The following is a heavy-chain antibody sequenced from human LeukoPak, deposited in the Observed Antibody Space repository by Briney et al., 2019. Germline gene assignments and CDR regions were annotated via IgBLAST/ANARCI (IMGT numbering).Heavy chain of an antibody. J-gene: IGHJ4*02. Sequence: GGSLRLSCAASGFTFSSYSMNWVRQAPGKGLEWVSYISSSSSTVYYADSVKGRFTISRDNAKSSLYLQMNSLRAEDTAVYYCARDSRYCSSTSCYQPFDYWGQGTLVTVSS. CDR3: ARDSRYCSSTSCYQPFDY. CDR2: ISSSSSTV. CDR1: GFTFSSYS. D-gene: IGHD2-2*01. V-gene: IGHV3-48*01.